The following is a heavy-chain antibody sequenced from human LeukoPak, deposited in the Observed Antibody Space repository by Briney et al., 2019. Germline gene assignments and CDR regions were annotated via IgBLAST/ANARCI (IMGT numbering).Heavy chain of an antibody. CDR1: GFIFSDYN. Sequence: PGGSLRLSCAGSGFIFSDYNMNWVRQAPGKGLEWVSYISSGSSTIYYADSVKGRFTISRDNSKNTLYLQMNSLRAEDTAVYYCATTVVTRFDYWGQGTLVTVSS. V-gene: IGHV3-48*01. D-gene: IGHD4-23*01. CDR3: ATTVVTRFDY. J-gene: IGHJ4*02. CDR2: ISSGSSTI.